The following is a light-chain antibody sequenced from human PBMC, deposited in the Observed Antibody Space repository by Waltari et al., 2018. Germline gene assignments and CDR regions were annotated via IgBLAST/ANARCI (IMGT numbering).Light chain of an antibody. CDR2: KTS. V-gene: IGKV1-5*03. Sequence: DIQMTQSPSTLSASVGDRVIITCRASQSITTWLAWYQQKPGKAHKLLIYKTSTLESGVPSRFSGSGSGTEFTLTISSLQPDDFATYYCQHYNSYSGDTFGQGTKLEI. J-gene: IGKJ2*01. CDR1: QSITTW. CDR3: QHYNSYSGDT.